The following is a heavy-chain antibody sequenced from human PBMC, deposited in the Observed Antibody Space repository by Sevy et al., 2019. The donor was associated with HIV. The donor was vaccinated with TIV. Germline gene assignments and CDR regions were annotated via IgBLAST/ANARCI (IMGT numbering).Heavy chain of an antibody. Sequence: GGSLRLSCAASGFTFTNYYAMHWVRQAPGKGLEWVALISYDGSDYYYAYSVKGRFTISKDNFKNTLYLQMNSLTTEDTAVYYCARPRANYVDHYFFYAMDVWGQGPTVTVSS. V-gene: IGHV3-30-3*01. CDR1: GFTFTNYYA. D-gene: IGHD4-17*01. CDR3: ARPRANYVDHYFFYAMDV. J-gene: IGHJ6*02. CDR2: ISYDGSDY.